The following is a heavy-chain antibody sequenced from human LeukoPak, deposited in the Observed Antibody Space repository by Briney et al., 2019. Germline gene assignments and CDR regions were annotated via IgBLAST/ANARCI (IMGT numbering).Heavy chain of an antibody. J-gene: IGHJ4*02. Sequence: GASVKVSCKASGYTFTGYYMHWVRQAPGQGLEWMGWINPNSGGTNYAQKFQGRVTMTRDTSISTAYMELSRLRSDDTAVYYCARGSYNWNEGGYYFDYWGQGTLVTVSS. CDR3: ARGSYNWNEGGYYFDY. CDR2: INPNSGGT. D-gene: IGHD1-1*01. CDR1: GYTFTGYY. V-gene: IGHV1-2*02.